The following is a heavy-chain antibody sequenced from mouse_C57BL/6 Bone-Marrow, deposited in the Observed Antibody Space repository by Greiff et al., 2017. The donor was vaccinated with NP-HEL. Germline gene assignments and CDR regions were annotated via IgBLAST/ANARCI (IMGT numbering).Heavy chain of an antibody. V-gene: IGHV6-3*01. Sequence: EVQVVESGGGLVQPGGSLKLSCAASGFTFSNYWMNWVRQSPEKGLEWVAQIRLKSDNYATQYAESVKGRFTISRDDSKSSVYLQMNNVRAEDTGIYYCTEDYFDYWGQGTTLTVSS. J-gene: IGHJ2*01. CDR2: IRLKSDNYAT. CDR3: TEDYFDY. CDR1: GFTFSNYW.